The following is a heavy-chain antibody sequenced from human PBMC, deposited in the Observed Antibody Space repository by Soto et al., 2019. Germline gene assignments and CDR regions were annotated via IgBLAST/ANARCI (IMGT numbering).Heavy chain of an antibody. CDR1: GGSISSGGYY. V-gene: IGHV4-31*03. Sequence: SETLSLTCTVSGGSISSGGYYWSWIRQHPGKGLEWIGYIYYSGSTYYNPSLKSRVTISVDTSKNQFSLKLNSVTAADTAVYYCARTDGDYVFDYWGQGTLVTSPQ. D-gene: IGHD4-17*01. J-gene: IGHJ4*02. CDR3: ARTDGDYVFDY. CDR2: IYYSGST.